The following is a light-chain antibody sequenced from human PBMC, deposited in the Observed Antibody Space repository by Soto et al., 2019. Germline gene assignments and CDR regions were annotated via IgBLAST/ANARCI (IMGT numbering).Light chain of an antibody. V-gene: IGLV2-14*01. CDR2: EVS. CDR3: SSYTSSTTQV. Sequence: QSVLTQPASVSGSPGQSITISCTGTSSDVGGYKYVSWYQQHPGKAPKLMIFEVSDRPSGVSHRFSGSKSGNTASLTISGLQAEDEADYYCSSYTSSTTQVFGNGTKVTVL. J-gene: IGLJ1*01. CDR1: SSDVGGYKY.